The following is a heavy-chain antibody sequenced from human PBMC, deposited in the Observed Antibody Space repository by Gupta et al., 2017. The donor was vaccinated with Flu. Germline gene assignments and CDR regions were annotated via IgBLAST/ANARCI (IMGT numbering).Heavy chain of an antibody. Sequence: EVQLVVSGGGLVKPGGYVRLSCAASGFTISSYSMNWVRQAPGKGLEWVSSISSSSSYIYYADSVKGRFTISRDNAKNSLYLQMNSLRAEDTAVYYCARGGSWRGGYVGYWGQGTLVTVSS. J-gene: IGHJ4*02. V-gene: IGHV3-21*01. CDR3: ARGGSWRGGYVGY. CDR1: GFTISSYS. D-gene: IGHD6-13*01. CDR2: ISSSSSYI.